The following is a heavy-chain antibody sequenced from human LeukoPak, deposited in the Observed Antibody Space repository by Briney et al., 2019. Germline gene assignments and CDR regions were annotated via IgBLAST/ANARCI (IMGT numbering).Heavy chain of an antibody. J-gene: IGHJ4*02. CDR2: FSGSGDDT. CDR3: AKETQLTVSALFDY. Sequence: GGSLRLSCVASGFTFGSYAMTWVRQAPGKGLEWVSTFSGSGDDTFYADSVKGRFTISRDISKNTVYLQMNSLRAEDTAVYYCAKETQLTVSALFDYWGQGTLVTVSS. V-gene: IGHV3-23*01. CDR1: GFTFGSYA. D-gene: IGHD1-1*01.